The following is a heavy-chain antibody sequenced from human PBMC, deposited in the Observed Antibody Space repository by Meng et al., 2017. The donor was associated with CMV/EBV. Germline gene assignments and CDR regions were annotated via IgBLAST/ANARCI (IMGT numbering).Heavy chain of an antibody. CDR1: GGSISSSSYY. J-gene: IGHJ4*02. Sequence: SETLSLTCTVSGGSISSSSYYWGWIRQPPGKGLEWIGSIYYSGSTYYNPSLKSRVTISVDTSKNQFSLKLSSVTAADTAVYYCARDLWYFDYWGQGTLVTVSS. V-gene: IGHV4-39*07. D-gene: IGHD3-10*01. CDR2: IYYSGST. CDR3: ARDLWYFDY.